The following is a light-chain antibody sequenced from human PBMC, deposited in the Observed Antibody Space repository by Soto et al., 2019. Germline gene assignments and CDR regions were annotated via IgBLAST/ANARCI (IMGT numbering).Light chain of an antibody. CDR2: KVS. CDR3: QQYNSYPRT. V-gene: IGKV1-5*03. CDR1: QGISSW. J-gene: IGKJ1*01. Sequence: DIQMTQSPSTLSASVGDRVTITCRASQGISSWLAWYQQKPGKAPKLLISKVSSLESEVPSRFSGSGSGTEFTLTISSLQPDDFATYYCQQYNSYPRTFGQGTPVEIK.